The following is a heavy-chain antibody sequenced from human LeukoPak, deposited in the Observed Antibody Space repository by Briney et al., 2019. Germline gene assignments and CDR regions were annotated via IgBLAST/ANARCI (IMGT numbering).Heavy chain of an antibody. D-gene: IGHD2-15*01. CDR3: ATTRYCSGGSCSPAH. CDR2: INPNSGGT. Sequence: ASVKVSCKASGYTFTGYYMHWVRQAPGQGLEWMGWINPNSGGTNYAQRFQGRVTMTRDTSISTAYMELSRLRSDDTAVYSCATTRYCSGGSCSPAHWGQGTLVTVSS. CDR1: GYTFTGYY. J-gene: IGHJ4*02. V-gene: IGHV1-2*02.